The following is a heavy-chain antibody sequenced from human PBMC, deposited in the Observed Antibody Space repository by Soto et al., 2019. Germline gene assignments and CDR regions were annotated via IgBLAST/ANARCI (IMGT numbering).Heavy chain of an antibody. D-gene: IGHD5-18*01. V-gene: IGHV3-74*01. J-gene: IGHJ4*02. Sequence: GGSLRLSCAASGFTLSSYWMHWVRQAPGKGLVWVSRINNDGDSTSYADSVKGRFTISRDNAKNTLYLQMNSLRAEDTAVYYCARDVQLQSFDCWGQGTLVTVSS. CDR2: INNDGDST. CDR1: GFTLSSYW. CDR3: ARDVQLQSFDC.